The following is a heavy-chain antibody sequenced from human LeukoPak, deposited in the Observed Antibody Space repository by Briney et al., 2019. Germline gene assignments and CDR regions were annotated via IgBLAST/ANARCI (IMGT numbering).Heavy chain of an antibody. J-gene: IGHJ4*02. D-gene: IGHD4-17*01. V-gene: IGHV3-74*01. CDR2: TNRDDSDT. CDR1: GFTFSGYW. Sequence: GGSLRLSCAASGFTFSGYWMHWVRQAPGKGLVWVSRTNRDDSDTSYADSVKGRFTISRDKAKSTLYLQMNSLRVEDTAVYYCARNNYGEYYFDYWGQGTLVTVSS. CDR3: ARNNYGEYYFDY.